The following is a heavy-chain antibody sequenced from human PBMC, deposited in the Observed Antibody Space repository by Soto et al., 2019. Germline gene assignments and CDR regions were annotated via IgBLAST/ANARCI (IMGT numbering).Heavy chain of an antibody. D-gene: IGHD2-21*02. CDR2: IYYSGST. Sequence: SETLSLTCTVSGGSISSGGYYWSWIRQHPGKGLEWIGYIYYSGSTYYNPSLKSRVTISVDTSKNQFSLKLSSVTAADTAVYYCARDSLRGGNFDGMDVWGQGTTVTVS. J-gene: IGHJ6*02. CDR3: ARDSLRGGNFDGMDV. CDR1: GGSISSGGYY. V-gene: IGHV4-31*03.